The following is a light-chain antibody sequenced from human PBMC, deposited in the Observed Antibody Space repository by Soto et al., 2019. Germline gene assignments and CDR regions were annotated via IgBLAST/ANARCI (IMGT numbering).Light chain of an antibody. Sequence: DIQMTQSPSSVSASVGDGVTTTCRASQSIASWLTWYQQKPGKAPKVLIYAASRLQSGVPSRFSGSESGTTFTLTITNLQPEDFATYYCQQASSFPLTFGGGTKVDIK. CDR1: QSIASW. CDR3: QQASSFPLT. CDR2: AAS. J-gene: IGKJ4*01. V-gene: IGKV1-12*01.